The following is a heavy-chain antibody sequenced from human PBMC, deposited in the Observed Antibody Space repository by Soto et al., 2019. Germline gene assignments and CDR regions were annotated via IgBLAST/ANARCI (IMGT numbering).Heavy chain of an antibody. Sequence: GGSLRLSCAASGFTVSSNYMSWVRQAPGKGLEWVSVIYSGGSTYYADSVKGRFTISRDNSKNTLYLQMNSLRAEDTAVYYCARGGREYYDFWSGYPWDYYYYMDVWGKGTTVTVSS. CDR3: ARGGREYYDFWSGYPWDYYYYMDV. CDR2: IYSGGST. J-gene: IGHJ6*03. CDR1: GFTVSSNY. D-gene: IGHD3-3*01. V-gene: IGHV3-66*01.